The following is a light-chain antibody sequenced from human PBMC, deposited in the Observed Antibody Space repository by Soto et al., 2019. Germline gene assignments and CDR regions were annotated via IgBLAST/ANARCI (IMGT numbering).Light chain of an antibody. CDR2: DVR. J-gene: IGLJ1*01. CDR3: SSYTSSSTLYV. CDR1: SSDVGAYNY. V-gene: IGLV2-14*01. Sequence: QSALTQPASVSGSPGQSITISCTGTSSDVGAYNYVSWYQQHSGKAPKLMIYDVRNRPSGVSNRFSGSKSGNTASLTISGLQAEDEADYYCSSYTSSSTLYVFGTGTKVTVL.